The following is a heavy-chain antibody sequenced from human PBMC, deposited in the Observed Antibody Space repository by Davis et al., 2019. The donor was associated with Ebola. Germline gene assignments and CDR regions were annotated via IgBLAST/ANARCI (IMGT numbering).Heavy chain of an antibody. Sequence: PGGSLRLSCAASGFTFSSYNMNWVRQAPGKGLEWVSSIISSTSYIYYADSVKGRFTISRDNAKNSLYLQMNSLRAEDTAVYYCARDKSVDWLLNPIDYWGQGTLVTVSS. CDR2: IISSTSYI. D-gene: IGHD3-9*01. CDR1: GFTFSSYN. J-gene: IGHJ4*02. CDR3: ARDKSVDWLLNPIDY. V-gene: IGHV3-21*01.